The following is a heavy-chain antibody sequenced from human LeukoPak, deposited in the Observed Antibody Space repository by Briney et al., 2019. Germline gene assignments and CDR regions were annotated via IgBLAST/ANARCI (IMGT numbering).Heavy chain of an antibody. J-gene: IGHJ4*02. CDR1: GGSISSYY. CDR2: IYYSGST. Sequence: SETLPLTCTVSGGSISSYYWSWIRQPPGKGLEWIGYIYYSGSTNYNPSLKSRVTISVDTSKNQFSLKLSSVTAADTAVYYCGRDGLGFDYWGQGTLVTVSS. D-gene: IGHD6-19*01. CDR3: GRDGLGFDY. V-gene: IGHV4-59*13.